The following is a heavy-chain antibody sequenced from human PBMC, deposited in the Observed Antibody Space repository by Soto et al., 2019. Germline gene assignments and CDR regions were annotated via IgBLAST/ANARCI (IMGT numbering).Heavy chain of an antibody. CDR1: GYTFTSYA. CDR3: ARKYSSSWAFDY. CDR2: INAGNGNT. J-gene: IGHJ4*02. Sequence: WASVKVSCKASGYTFTSYAMHSVRQAPGQRLEWMGWINAGNGNTKYSQKFQGRVTITRDTSASTAYMELSSLRSEDTAVYYCARKYSSSWAFDYWGQGTLVTVSS. D-gene: IGHD6-13*01. V-gene: IGHV1-3*01.